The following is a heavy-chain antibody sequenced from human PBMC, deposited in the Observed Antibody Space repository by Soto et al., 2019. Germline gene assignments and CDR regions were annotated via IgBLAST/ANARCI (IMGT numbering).Heavy chain of an antibody. D-gene: IGHD3-22*01. CDR3: ARAGTSPITMIVVEDY. J-gene: IGHJ4*02. CDR1: GYTFTSYG. V-gene: IGHV1-18*01. Sequence: ASVKVSCKASGYTFTSYGISWVRQAPGQGLEWMGWISAYNGNTNYAQKLQGRVTMTTDTSTSTAYMELRSLRSDDTDVYYCARAGTSPITMIVVEDYWGQGTLVTVSS. CDR2: ISAYNGNT.